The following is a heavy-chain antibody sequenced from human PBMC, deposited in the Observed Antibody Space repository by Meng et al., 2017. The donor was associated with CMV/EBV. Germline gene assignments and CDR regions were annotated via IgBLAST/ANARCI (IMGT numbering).Heavy chain of an antibody. V-gene: IGHV4-59*01. Sequence: SETLSLTCTVSGGSISSYSWSWIRQPPGKGLEWIGYIYYSGSTNYNPSLKSRVTISVDTSKNQFSLKLSSVTAADTAVYYCARDHGNSWFDPWGQGTLVTVSS. D-gene: IGHD1-26*01. CDR2: IYYSGST. J-gene: IGHJ5*02. CDR3: ARDHGNSWFDP. CDR1: GGSISSYS.